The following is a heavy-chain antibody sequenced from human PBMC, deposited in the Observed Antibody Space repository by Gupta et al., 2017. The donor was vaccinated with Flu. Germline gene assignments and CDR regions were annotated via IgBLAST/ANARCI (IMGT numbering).Heavy chain of an antibody. V-gene: IGHV3-43*01. CDR1: GFTFDDYT. CDR3: AKDSPPLVAGPAGALDI. CDR2: ISWDGGST. Sequence: EVQLVESGGVVVQPGGSLRLSCAASGFTFDDYTMHWVRQAPGKGLEWVSLISWDGGSTYYADSVKGRFTISRDNSKNSLYLQMNSLRTEDTALYYCAKDSPPLVAGPAGALDIWGQGTMVTVSS. D-gene: IGHD6-19*01. J-gene: IGHJ3*02.